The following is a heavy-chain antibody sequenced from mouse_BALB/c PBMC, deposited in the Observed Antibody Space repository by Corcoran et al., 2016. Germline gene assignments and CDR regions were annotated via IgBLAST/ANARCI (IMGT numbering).Heavy chain of an antibody. V-gene: IGHV9-3-1*01. Sequence: QIQLVQSGPELKKPGETVKISCKASGYTFTNSGMNWVKQAPGKGLKWLGWINTYTGEPPYADDFKGRFAFSLETSASTAYLQINNLKNEDTATYFCARSDGSSGFAYWGQGTLVTVSA. J-gene: IGHJ3*01. CDR2: INTYTGEP. CDR1: GYTFTNSG. D-gene: IGHD1-1*01. CDR3: ARSDGSSGFAY.